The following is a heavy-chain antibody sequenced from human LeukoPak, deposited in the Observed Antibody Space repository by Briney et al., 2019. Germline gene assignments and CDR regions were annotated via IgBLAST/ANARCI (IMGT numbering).Heavy chain of an antibody. J-gene: IGHJ4*02. D-gene: IGHD6-19*01. CDR1: GDSVNSFYY. CDR2: VYYSGRT. CDR3: ARQGSSGWSHFDH. V-gene: IGHV4-39*01. Sequence: PSETLSLTCTVSGDSVNSFYYWGWIRPPPGKGQEWIASVYYSGRTYTNPSLKSRVTISVDTSKNHFSLKLDSVTAADTAVYYCARQGSSGWSHFDHWGQGTLVTVSS.